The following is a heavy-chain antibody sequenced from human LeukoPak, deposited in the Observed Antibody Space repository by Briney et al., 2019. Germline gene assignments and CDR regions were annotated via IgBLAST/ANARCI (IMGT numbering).Heavy chain of an antibody. V-gene: IGHV3-9*01. CDR2: IAWNSGNT. CDR1: GLTFDNYA. CDR3: AKDMNSYGSGSSYNPWGPFDS. Sequence: GRSLRLSCAASGLTFDNYAMHWVRQAPGKGLEWVSGIAWNSGNTGFADSVKGRFTISRDNAENSLYLQMNSLTPQDTAFYFCAKDMNSYGSGSSYNPWGPFDSWGQGTLVTVSS. D-gene: IGHD3-10*01. J-gene: IGHJ4*02.